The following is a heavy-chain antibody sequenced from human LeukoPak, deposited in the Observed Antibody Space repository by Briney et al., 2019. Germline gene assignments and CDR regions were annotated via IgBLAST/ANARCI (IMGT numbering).Heavy chain of an antibody. V-gene: IGHV3-21*01. CDR1: GFTFSSYS. Sequence: GGSLRLSCAASGFTFSSYSMNWVRQAPGKGLEWVSSISSSSSYIYYAGSVKGRFTISRDNSKNTLYLQMNSLRAEDTAVYYCARRDSRSWYYYYYYYMDVWGKGTTVTVSS. D-gene: IGHD6-13*01. J-gene: IGHJ6*03. CDR3: ARRDSRSWYYYYYYYMDV. CDR2: ISSSSSYI.